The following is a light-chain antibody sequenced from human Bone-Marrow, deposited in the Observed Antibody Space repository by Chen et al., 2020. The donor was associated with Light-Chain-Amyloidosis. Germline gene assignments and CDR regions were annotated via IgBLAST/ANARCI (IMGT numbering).Light chain of an antibody. V-gene: IGLV3-25*03. CDR1: DLQTKY. CDR2: RDT. Sequence: SYELTQPPPVSVSPGQTAWITFSGDDLQTKYAFWYQQRPGQAPVLVIHRDTERPSGISERFSGSSSGTTATLTISGVQAEDEADYHCQSADSSGTYEVIFGGGTKLTVL. J-gene: IGLJ2*01. CDR3: QSADSSGTYEVI.